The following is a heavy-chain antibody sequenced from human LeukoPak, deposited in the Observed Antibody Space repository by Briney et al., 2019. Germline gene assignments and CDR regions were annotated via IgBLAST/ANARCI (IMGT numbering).Heavy chain of an antibody. V-gene: IGHV2-5*01. J-gene: IGHJ4*02. CDR3: AHSFPPTYYDILTGYYTNSPFDY. D-gene: IGHD3-9*01. CDR2: LYSNDDK. Sequence: GPTLVKPTQTLTPTCTFTGFSLSTTGVSGGWIRQPPSKALESPATLYSNDDKRYSPSLKSRLTTTKDTSKNQVVLTMTNMDPVDTATYYGAHSFPPTYYDILTGYYTNSPFDYWGQGTLVTVSS. CDR1: GFSLSTTGVS.